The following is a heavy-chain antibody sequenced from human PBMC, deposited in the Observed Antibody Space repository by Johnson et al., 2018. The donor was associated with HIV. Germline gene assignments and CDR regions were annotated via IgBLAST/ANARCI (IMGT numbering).Heavy chain of an antibody. J-gene: IGHJ3*02. CDR2: ISYDGTNK. CDR1: GFTFSSYA. D-gene: IGHD2-21*01. Sequence: QEKLVESGGGVVQPGRSLRLSCAASGFTFSSYAMHWVRQAPGKGLEWVAVISYDGTNKYYGDSVKGRFTISRDNSKNTLFLQMDSLRTEDTGVYYCAKAYCPGCDGFDIWGQGTMVTVSS. V-gene: IGHV3-30*04. CDR3: AKAYCPGCDGFDI.